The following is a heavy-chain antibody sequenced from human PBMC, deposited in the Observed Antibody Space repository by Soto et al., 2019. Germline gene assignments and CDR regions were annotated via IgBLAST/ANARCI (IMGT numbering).Heavy chain of an antibody. CDR3: TTYDDFGRDY. J-gene: IGHJ4*02. V-gene: IGHV3-74*01. CDR2: IYSDGSST. CDR1: GLTFSSHW. D-gene: IGHD3-16*01. Sequence: GESLEISCAASGLTFSSHWMHCVRQAPGKGLVWVSRIYSDGSSTDYADTVKGRFTISRENAKNTLYLQMNSLRAEDTAVYYCTTYDDFGRDYWGQGTLVTVSS.